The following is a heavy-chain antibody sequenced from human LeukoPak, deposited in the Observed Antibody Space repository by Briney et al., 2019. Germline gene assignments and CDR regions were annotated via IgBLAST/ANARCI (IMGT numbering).Heavy chain of an antibody. CDR1: GYTFTSYY. CDR2: INPSGGST. V-gene: IGHV1-46*01. D-gene: IGHD5-18*01. J-gene: IGHJ5*02. Sequence: AASVTVSCKASGYTFTSYYMHWVRQAPGQGLEWMGIINPSGGSTSYAQKFQGRVTMTRDTSTSTAYMELSSLRSEDTAVYYCATYAPNSYGKIWFDPWGQGTLVTVSS. CDR3: ATYAPNSYGKIWFDP.